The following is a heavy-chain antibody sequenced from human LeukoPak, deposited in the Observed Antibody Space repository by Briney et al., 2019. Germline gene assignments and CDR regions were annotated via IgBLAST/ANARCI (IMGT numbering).Heavy chain of an antibody. CDR1: GGSVSSASYY. CDR2: FYNTGST. D-gene: IGHD6-6*01. Sequence: SETLSLTRTVSGGSVSSASYYWSWIRQSPGKGLEWIGCFYNTGSTNYNPSLKSRVTISVDTSKNQFSLKLSSVTAADTAVYYCARHGSYSSSPGFDYWGQGTLVTVSS. J-gene: IGHJ4*02. CDR3: ARHGSYSSSPGFDY. V-gene: IGHV4-61*01.